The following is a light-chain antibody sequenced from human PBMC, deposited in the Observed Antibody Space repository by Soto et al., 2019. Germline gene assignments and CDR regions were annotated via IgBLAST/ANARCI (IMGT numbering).Light chain of an antibody. CDR2: GAS. J-gene: IGKJ2*01. CDR1: QSVSSSY. CDR3: QQYGSSPPYT. V-gene: IGKV3-20*01. Sequence: EIVLTQSPGTLSLSPGERATLSCRASQSVSSSYLAWYQQKPGQAPRLLIYGASSRATGIPDRFSGSGSGIVFTLTISILEPEDFVVYSCQQYGSSPPYTFGQGTKLEIK.